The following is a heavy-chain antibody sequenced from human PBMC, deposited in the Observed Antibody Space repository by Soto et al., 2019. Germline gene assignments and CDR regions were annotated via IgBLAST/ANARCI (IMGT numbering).Heavy chain of an antibody. CDR3: AAWAEGATEVH. CDR1: GFTFASYG. CDR2: IWYDASKQ. Sequence: PGGSLRLSCAASGFTFASYGIHWVRQAPGKGLEWVAVIWYDASKQFYAASVEGRFTISRDNSKAILYLQMNSLRAEDTAVYYCAAWAEGATEVHWGQGTLVTVSS. V-gene: IGHV3-33*08. J-gene: IGHJ4*02. D-gene: IGHD2-15*01.